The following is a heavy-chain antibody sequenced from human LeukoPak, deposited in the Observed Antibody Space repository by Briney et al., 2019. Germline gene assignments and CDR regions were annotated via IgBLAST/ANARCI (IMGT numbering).Heavy chain of an antibody. J-gene: IGHJ4*02. Sequence: SSETLSLTCAVYGGSFSGYYWSWIRQPPGMGLEWIGEINHSGSTNYNPSLKSRVTISVDTSKNQFSLKLSSVTAADTAVYYCARGGRGVIIRGFDYWGQGTLVTVSS. CDR1: GGSFSGYY. CDR3: ARGGRGVIIRGFDY. CDR2: INHSGST. V-gene: IGHV4-34*01. D-gene: IGHD3-10*01.